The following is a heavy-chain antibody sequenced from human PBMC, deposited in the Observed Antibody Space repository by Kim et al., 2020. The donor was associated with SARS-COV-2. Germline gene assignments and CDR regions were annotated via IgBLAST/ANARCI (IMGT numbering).Heavy chain of an antibody. J-gene: IGHJ6*02. Sequence: QGRVTMTRDTSTSTVYMELSSLRSEDTAVYYCARDLIRGTTPGYYYGMDVWGQGTTVTVSS. CDR3: ARDLIRGTTPGYYYGMDV. D-gene: IGHD3-10*01. V-gene: IGHV1-46*01.